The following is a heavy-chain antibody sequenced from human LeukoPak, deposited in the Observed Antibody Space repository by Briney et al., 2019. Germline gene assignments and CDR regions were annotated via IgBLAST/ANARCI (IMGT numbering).Heavy chain of an antibody. CDR2: IYSSGST. CDR1: GGSIRSASYY. Sequence: SETLSLTCSVTGGSIRSASYYWRWLRQPAGEALEWIWRIYSSGSTNYNPSLKSPVTISVDTSKSQFSLQVRSVTAADTAVYYCARGASNIYYYYMDVWGKGTTVTVSS. V-gene: IGHV4-61*02. J-gene: IGHJ6*03. D-gene: IGHD4-11*01. CDR3: ARGASNIYYYYMDV.